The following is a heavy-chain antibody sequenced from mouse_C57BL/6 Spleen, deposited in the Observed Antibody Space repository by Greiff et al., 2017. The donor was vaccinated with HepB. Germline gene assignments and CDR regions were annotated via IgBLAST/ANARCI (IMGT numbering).Heavy chain of an antibody. J-gene: IGHJ2*01. CDR3: ARGGSVVAFDY. V-gene: IGHV1-80*01. CDR1: GSAFSSYW. Sequence: LQESGAELVKPGASVKISCKASGSAFSSYWMNWVKQRPGKGLEWIGQIYPGDGDTNYNGKFKGKATLTADKSSSTAYMQLSSLTSEDSAVYFCARGGSVVAFDYWGQGTTLTVSS. CDR2: IYPGDGDT. D-gene: IGHD1-1*01.